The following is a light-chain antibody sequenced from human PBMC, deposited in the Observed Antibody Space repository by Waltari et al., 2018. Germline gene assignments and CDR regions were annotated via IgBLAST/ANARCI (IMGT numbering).Light chain of an antibody. Sequence: DIVMTQSPGSLVVSLGERATINCKSGQDILYNSNNKNYLDWYQHKPGQSPKLLFNWASTRASGVPDRFSGSGSGTDFTLTISRVQAEDVAIYYCQQYYKTPSFGGGTKVE. CDR1: QDILYNSNNKNY. V-gene: IGKV4-1*01. CDR2: WAS. J-gene: IGKJ4*01. CDR3: QQYYKTPS.